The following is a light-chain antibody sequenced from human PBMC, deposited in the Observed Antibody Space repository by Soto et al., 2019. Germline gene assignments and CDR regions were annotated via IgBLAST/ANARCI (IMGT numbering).Light chain of an antibody. V-gene: IGLV1-44*01. Sequence: QSVLTQPPSASGTPGQRVTISCSGSSYNIGTSTVNWYQQLPGTAPKLLIYTNNQRPSGVPDRFSGSKSGTSASLAISGLQSEDEADYYCAAWDDSLNGHVFGTGTKLTVL. CDR3: AAWDDSLNGHV. CDR1: SYNIGTST. CDR2: TNN. J-gene: IGLJ1*01.